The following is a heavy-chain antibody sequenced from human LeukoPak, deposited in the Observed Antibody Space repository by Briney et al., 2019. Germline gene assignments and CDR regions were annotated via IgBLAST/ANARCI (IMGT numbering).Heavy chain of an antibody. V-gene: IGHV3-21*01. CDR1: GLTFSSAS. CDR3: AGSRGKRITMFRVFDH. Sequence: GGSLRLSSVVSGLTFSSASMAWVRQAPGKGLEWVSSISSTSEYIFQKDSLKGRFTISRDNAKISVFLQMNSLRAEDTAVYYCAGSRGKRITMFRVFDHWGQGTLVTVSS. J-gene: IGHJ4*02. CDR2: ISSTSEYI. D-gene: IGHD3-10*01.